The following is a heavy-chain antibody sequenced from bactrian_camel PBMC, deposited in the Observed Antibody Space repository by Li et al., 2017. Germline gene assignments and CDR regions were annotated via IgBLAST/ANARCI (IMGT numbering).Heavy chain of an antibody. CDR1: GYNAGRNC. CDR3: ARDAGWGSNIYCGRTWYQYNY. D-gene: IGHD6*01. V-gene: IGHV3S53*01. J-gene: IGHJ4*01. Sequence: HVQLVESGGGSVQAGGSLRLSCTISGYNAGRNCISWFHQAPGKEREGVAVLDNEGHTDYAESVKDRFTITKDNVKNKVYLQMNSLKAEDTGMYRCARDAGWGSNIYCGRTWYQYNYWGQGTQVTVS. CDR2: LDNEGHT.